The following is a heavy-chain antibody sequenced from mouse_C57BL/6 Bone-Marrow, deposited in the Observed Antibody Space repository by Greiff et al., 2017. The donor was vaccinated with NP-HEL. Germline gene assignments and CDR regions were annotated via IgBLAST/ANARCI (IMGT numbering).Heavy chain of an antibody. J-gene: IGHJ1*03. Sequence: VQLQQPGAELVMPGASVKLSCKASGYTFTSYWMHWVKQRPGQGLEWIGEIDPSDSYTNYNQKFKGKSTLTVDKSSSTAYMQLSSLTSEDSAVYYCARQLGRWYFDVWGTGTTVTVSS. CDR2: IDPSDSYT. D-gene: IGHD4-1*02. V-gene: IGHV1-69*01. CDR3: ARQLGRWYFDV. CDR1: GYTFTSYW.